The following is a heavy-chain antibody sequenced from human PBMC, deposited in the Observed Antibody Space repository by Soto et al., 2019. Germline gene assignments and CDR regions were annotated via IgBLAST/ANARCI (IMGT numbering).Heavy chain of an antibody. J-gene: IGHJ5*02. V-gene: IGHV4-39*01. Sequence: QLQLQESGPGLVKPSETLSLTCTVSGGSISSSNYYWGWIRQPPGKGLEWIGSIYYSENTYYNPSLKSRVTISVDTSKNQFSLKLSSVTAADTAVYYCARQRSSSSLTTVWWFDPWGQGTLVTVSS. CDR1: GGSISSSNYY. CDR2: IYYSENT. CDR3: ARQRSSSSLTTVWWFDP. D-gene: IGHD6-13*01.